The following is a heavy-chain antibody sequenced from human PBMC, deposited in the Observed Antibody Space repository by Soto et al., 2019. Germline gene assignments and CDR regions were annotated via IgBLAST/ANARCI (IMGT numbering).Heavy chain of an antibody. CDR3: AREFGYYYDSSGSFDP. Sequence: GGSLRLSCEAPGFTFSSYAMHLVRQAPGKGLEWVAVISYDGSNKYYADSVKGRFTISRDNSKNTLYLQMNSLRAEDTAVYYCAREFGYYYDSSGSFDPWGQGTLVHV. CDR2: ISYDGSNK. J-gene: IGHJ5*02. D-gene: IGHD3-22*01. V-gene: IGHV3-30-3*01. CDR1: GFTFSSYA.